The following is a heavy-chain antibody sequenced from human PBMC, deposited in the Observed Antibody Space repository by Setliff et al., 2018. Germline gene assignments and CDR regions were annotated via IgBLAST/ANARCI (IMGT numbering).Heavy chain of an antibody. CDR1: GASINSLSW. CDR3: ARENGYCSGGACYFMFDY. J-gene: IGHJ4*02. Sequence: PSETLSLTCAVTGASINSLSWWSWVRQSPGKGLEWIGEIYHDGNTKFNPSVHYNPSLKSRVTLSLDTAKNQFSLELRAVTAADTALYYCARENGYCSGGACYFMFDYWGQGTPVTVSS. V-gene: IGHV4-4*02. CDR2: IYHDGNT. D-gene: IGHD2-15*01.